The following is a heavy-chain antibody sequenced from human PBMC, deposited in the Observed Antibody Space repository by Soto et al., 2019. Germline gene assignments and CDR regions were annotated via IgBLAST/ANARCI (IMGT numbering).Heavy chain of an antibody. J-gene: IGHJ4*02. CDR3: TKDPFDFWSGYRDFDY. CDR1: GFTFSNAW. D-gene: IGHD3-3*01. CDR2: IKRKTDGGTT. V-gene: IGHV3-15*07. Sequence: GGSLRLSCAASGFTFSNAWMNWVRQAPGKGLEWVGRIKRKTDGGTTDYAAPVKGRFTISRDDSKNTLYLQMNSLKTEDTAVYYCTKDPFDFWSGYRDFDYWGQGTLVTVSS.